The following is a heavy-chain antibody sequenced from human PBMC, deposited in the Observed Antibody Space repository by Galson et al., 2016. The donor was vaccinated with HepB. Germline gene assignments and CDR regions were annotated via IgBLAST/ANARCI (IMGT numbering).Heavy chain of an antibody. Sequence: SVKVSCKASGGTLSSYAISWVRQAPGQGLEWMGGIIPIFGTTNYAQNFQGRVSITADESTGTAYMELSSLRSEDTAVYYCARVPPLGSSHAHAFDIWGQGTMVTVSS. CDR2: IIPIFGTT. D-gene: IGHD3-16*01. CDR3: ARVPPLGSSHAHAFDI. CDR1: GGTLSSYA. J-gene: IGHJ3*02. V-gene: IGHV1-69*13.